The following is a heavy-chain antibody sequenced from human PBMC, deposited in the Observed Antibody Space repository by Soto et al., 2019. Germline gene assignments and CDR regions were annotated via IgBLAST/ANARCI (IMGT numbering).Heavy chain of an antibody. V-gene: IGHV3-23*01. CDR3: AKAGGFGGYWYFDL. J-gene: IGHJ2*01. CDR1: GFTFSSYA. CDR2: ISGSGGST. D-gene: IGHD3-10*01. Sequence: EVQLLESGGGLVQPGGSLRLSCAASGFTFSSYAMSWVRQAPGKGLEWVSAISGSGGSTYYADSMKGRFTISRDNSKNTLYPQMNSLRAEDTAVYYCAKAGGFGGYWYFDLWGRGTLVTVSS.